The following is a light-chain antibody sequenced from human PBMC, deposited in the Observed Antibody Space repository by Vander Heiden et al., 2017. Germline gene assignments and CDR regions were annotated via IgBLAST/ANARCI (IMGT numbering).Light chain of an antibody. CDR1: QGIRGD. J-gene: IGKJ1*01. V-gene: IGKV1-17*02. CDR3: RQQNSCPWT. CDR2: DAS. Sequence: DIQMTQSPSSLSASVGDRGTIPCRASQGIRGDVGWYQQKPGKAPERLIFDASSYQSGVPSRFSGSDSGTEFSLTISNLQPEDSATYYCRQQNSCPWTFGQGTKVEIK.